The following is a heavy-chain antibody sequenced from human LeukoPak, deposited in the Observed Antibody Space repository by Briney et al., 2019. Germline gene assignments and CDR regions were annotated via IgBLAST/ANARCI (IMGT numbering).Heavy chain of an antibody. J-gene: IGHJ6*04. CDR1: GGSINTYY. Sequence: SETLSLTCTVSGGSINTYYWSWIRQPPGKGLEWIGYIYYSGSTDYNPSLRSRVTISADTSKNQFSLKLTSVTAADTAVYYCARGLYGPDVWGKGTTVTVSS. V-gene: IGHV4-59*01. CDR3: ARGLYGPDV. CDR2: IYYSGST. D-gene: IGHD3-10*01.